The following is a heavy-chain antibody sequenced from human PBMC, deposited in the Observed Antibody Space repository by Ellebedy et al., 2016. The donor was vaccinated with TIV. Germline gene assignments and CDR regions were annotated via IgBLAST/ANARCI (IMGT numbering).Heavy chain of an antibody. V-gene: IGHV3-23*01. D-gene: IGHD3-10*01. CDR3: AKDRFSFDY. J-gene: IGHJ4*02. Sequence: PGGSLRLFCAASGITFSNYALSWVRQAPGKGLEWVSAISGTGGTTYYADSVKSRFTISRDNSKNTLYLQMNSLRAEDTAVYYCAKDRFSFDYWGPGTLVTVSS. CDR2: ISGTGGTT. CDR1: GITFSNYA.